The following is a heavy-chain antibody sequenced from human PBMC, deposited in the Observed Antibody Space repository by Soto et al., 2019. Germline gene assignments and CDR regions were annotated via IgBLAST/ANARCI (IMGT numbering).Heavy chain of an antibody. V-gene: IGHV3-48*02. CDR3: ARDQIYYSLDFSSGFDY. CDR2: ISSSSSTI. J-gene: IGHJ4*02. Sequence: GGSMRLSCAASGFTFSSYSMNWVRQAPGKGLEWVSYISSSSSTIYYADSVKGRFTISRDNAKNSLYLQMNSLRDEGTAVYYCARDQIYYSLDFSSGFDYWGQGTLVTVSS. CDR1: GFTFSSYS. D-gene: IGHD3-22*01.